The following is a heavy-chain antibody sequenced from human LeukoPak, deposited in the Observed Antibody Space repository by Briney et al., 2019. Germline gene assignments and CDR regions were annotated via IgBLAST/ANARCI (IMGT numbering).Heavy chain of an antibody. Sequence: GGSLRLSCAASEFTFSDYFMSWIRQAPGKGLECISYISGSGNTINYADSVKGRFTISRDNAKNSLYLQMSSLRAEDTALYYCARDPWVGEYGAFDIWGQGTMVTVSS. V-gene: IGHV3-11*04. CDR3: ARDPWVGEYGAFDI. CDR1: EFTFSDYF. J-gene: IGHJ3*02. D-gene: IGHD3-10*01. CDR2: ISGSGNTI.